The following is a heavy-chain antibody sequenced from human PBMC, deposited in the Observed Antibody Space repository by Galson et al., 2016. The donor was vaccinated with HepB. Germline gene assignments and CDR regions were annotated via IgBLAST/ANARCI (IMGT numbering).Heavy chain of an antibody. V-gene: IGHV3-21*04. CDR3: GIEGRY. CDR1: GFTFSSYS. CDR2: ISSSSNYI. Sequence: SLRLSCAASGFTFSSYSMNWVRQAPGKGLEWVSSISSSSNYIYYADSVKGRFTISRDNAKNTVSLQMDSLRVDDTAVYYCGIEGRYWGQGTLVTVSS. J-gene: IGHJ4*02.